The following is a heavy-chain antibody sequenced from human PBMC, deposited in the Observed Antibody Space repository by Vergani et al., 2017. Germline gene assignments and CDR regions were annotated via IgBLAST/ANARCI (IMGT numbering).Heavy chain of an antibody. CDR3: ARDKSKRAPAVMGTYYYYMDV. CDR2: IKQDGSEK. J-gene: IGHJ6*03. D-gene: IGHD3-16*01. CDR1: GFTFSSYW. V-gene: IGHV3-7*01. Sequence: EVQLVESGGGLVQPGGSLRLSCAASGFTFSSYWMSWVRQAPGKGLEWVANIKQDGSEKYYVDSVKGRFTISRDNAKNSLYLQMNSLRAEDTAVYFCARDKSKRAPAVMGTYYYYMDVWGKGTKVTVSS.